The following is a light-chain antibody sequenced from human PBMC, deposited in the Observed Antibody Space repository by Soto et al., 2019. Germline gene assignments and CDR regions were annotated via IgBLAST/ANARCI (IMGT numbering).Light chain of an antibody. CDR3: QQSYTTFT. Sequence: DIQMTQSPSSLSASVGDRVTITCRASQSISSYLNWYQQKPGKAPKLLIDVASNLRSGVPSRFSGSGYGTDFTLTISSLQPEDFATYFCQQSYTTFTFGPGTKVDLK. CDR1: QSISSY. V-gene: IGKV1-39*01. J-gene: IGKJ3*01. CDR2: VAS.